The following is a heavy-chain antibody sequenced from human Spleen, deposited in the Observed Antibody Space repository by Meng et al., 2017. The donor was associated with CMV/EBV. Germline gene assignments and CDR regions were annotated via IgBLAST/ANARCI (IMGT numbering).Heavy chain of an antibody. CDR2: IYYSGST. CDR1: GGSISSSSYY. V-gene: IGHV4-39*01. Sequence: SETLSLTCTVSGGSISSSSYYWGWIRQPPGKGLEWIGSIYYSGSTYYNPSLKSRVTISVDTSKNQFSLKLSSVTAADTAVYYCARRRLGSNWFASSGFDYWGQGTLVTVSS. D-gene: IGHD6-13*01. CDR3: ARRRLGSNWFASSGFDY. J-gene: IGHJ4*02.